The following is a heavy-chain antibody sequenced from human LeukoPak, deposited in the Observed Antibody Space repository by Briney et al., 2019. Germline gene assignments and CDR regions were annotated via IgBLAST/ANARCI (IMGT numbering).Heavy chain of an antibody. CDR3: AKGDVDTAMVPGVDY. D-gene: IGHD5-18*01. Sequence: GSLRLSCAASGLTVSSSYMSWVRQAPGEGLEWVSVIYSGGSKYYADSVKGRFTISRDSSKNTLYLQMNSLRAEDTAVYYCAKGDVDTAMVPGVDYWGQGTLVTVSS. J-gene: IGHJ4*02. CDR1: GLTVSSSY. V-gene: IGHV3-53*05. CDR2: IYSGGSK.